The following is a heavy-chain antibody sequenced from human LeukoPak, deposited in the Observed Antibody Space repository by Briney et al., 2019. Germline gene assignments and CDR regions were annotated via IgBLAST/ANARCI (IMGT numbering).Heavy chain of an antibody. V-gene: IGHV3-33*01. CDR3: ARSDCSSNSCYFVFDA. J-gene: IGHJ4*02. Sequence: GGSLRLSCAASGFTFRSYGMHWVRQAPGKGLDWVAGVYYDGNTQYYADSVKGRYTISRDNSKNTLYLQMNSLRAEDTAVYYCARSDCSSNSCYFVFDAWGRGTLVTVSS. CDR1: GFTFRSYG. CDR2: VYYDGNTQ. D-gene: IGHD2-2*01.